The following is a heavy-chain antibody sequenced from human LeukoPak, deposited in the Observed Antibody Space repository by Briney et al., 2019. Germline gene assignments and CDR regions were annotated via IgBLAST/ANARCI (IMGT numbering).Heavy chain of an antibody. CDR1: GGSISSYY. J-gene: IGHJ4*02. Sequence: SSETLSLTCTVSGGSISSYYWSWIRQPPGKGLEWIGYIYYSGSTNYNPSLKSRVTISVDTSKNQFSLKLSSVTAADTAVYYCARHVLPAAAASFDYWGQGTLVTVSS. CDR2: IYYSGST. CDR3: ARHVLPAAAASFDY. D-gene: IGHD6-13*01. V-gene: IGHV4-59*08.